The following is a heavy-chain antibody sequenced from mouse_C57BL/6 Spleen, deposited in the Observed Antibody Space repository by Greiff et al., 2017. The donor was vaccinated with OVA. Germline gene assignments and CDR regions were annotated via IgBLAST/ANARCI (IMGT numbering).Heavy chain of an antibody. D-gene: IGHD2-3*01. CDR2: IRLKSDNYAT. CDR1: GFTFSNYW. V-gene: IGHV6-3*01. J-gene: IGHJ2*01. CDR3: TFYDGYFYFDY. Sequence: EVQLQESGGGLVQPGGSMKLSCVASGFTFSNYWMNWVRQSPEKGLEWVAQIRLKSDNYATHYAESVKGRFTISRDDSKSSVYLQMNNLRAEDTGIYYCTFYDGYFYFDYWGQGTTLTVSS.